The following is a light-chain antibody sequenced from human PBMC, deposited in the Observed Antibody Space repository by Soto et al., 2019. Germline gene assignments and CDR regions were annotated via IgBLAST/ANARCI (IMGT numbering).Light chain of an antibody. V-gene: IGKV4-1*01. Sequence: DIVMTQSPDSLAVSLGVRATINCKSSQSALSSSDNKNYLAWYQQKAGQPPNLLIYWASTRASGIPDRFSGSGSGTDFTLTISSLQAEDVAVYYCQQYYNTPYTFGQGTKLEIK. CDR3: QQYYNTPYT. CDR2: WAS. J-gene: IGKJ2*01. CDR1: QSALSSSDNKNY.